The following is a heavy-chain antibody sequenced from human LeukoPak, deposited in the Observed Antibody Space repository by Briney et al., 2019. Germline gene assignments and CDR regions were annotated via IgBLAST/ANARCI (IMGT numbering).Heavy chain of an antibody. Sequence: GGSLRLSCAASGFTFSSYAMSWVRQAPGKGLEWVSAISGSGGSTYYADSVKGRFTISKDNSKNTLYLQMNSLRAEDTAVYYRAKDGPYYYDSSGYYFDYWGQGTLVTVSS. CDR3: AKDGPYYYDSSGYYFDY. CDR1: GFTFSSYA. CDR2: ISGSGGST. J-gene: IGHJ4*02. V-gene: IGHV3-23*01. D-gene: IGHD3-22*01.